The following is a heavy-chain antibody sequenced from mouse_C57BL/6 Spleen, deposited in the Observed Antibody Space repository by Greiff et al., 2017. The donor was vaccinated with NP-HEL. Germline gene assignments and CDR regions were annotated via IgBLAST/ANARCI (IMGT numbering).Heavy chain of an antibody. J-gene: IGHJ2*01. D-gene: IGHD2-4*01. V-gene: IGHV1-66*01. CDR3: AREDDYPYYFDY. CDR2: IYPGSGNT. CDR1: GYSFTSYY. Sequence: VQLQQSGPELVKPGASVKISCKASGYSFTSYYIHWVKQRPGQGLEWIGWIYPGSGNTKYNEKFKGKATLTADTSSSTAYMQLSSLTSEDSAVYYCAREDDYPYYFDYWGQGTTLTVSS.